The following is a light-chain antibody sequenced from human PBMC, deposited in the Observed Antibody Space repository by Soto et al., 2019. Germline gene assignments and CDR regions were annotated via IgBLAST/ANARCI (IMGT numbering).Light chain of an antibody. V-gene: IGKV3-20*01. Sequence: EIVLTQSPGTLSLSPGEIATLSCRASQSVSSSYLAWYQQTPGQAPRLLIYGASTRATGIPDRFSGSGSGTHFTLTISRLEPEDFAVYYCQHYGSSLLVTCGQGTRLEIK. CDR1: QSVSSSY. CDR2: GAS. J-gene: IGKJ5*01. CDR3: QHYGSSLLVT.